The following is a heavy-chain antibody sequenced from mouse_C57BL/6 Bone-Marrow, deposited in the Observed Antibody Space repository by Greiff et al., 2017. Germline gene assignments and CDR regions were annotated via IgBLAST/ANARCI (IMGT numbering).Heavy chain of an antibody. CDR3: ARWNPWFAY. V-gene: IGHV1-54*01. Sequence: QVQLQQSGAELVRPGTSVKVSCKASGYAFTNYLIEWVKQRPGQGLEWIGVINPGSGGTNHNEKFKGKATLTADKSSSTAYMQLSSLTSEDSAVYFCARWNPWFAYWGQGTLVTVSA. CDR2: INPGSGGT. J-gene: IGHJ3*01. CDR1: GYAFTNYL.